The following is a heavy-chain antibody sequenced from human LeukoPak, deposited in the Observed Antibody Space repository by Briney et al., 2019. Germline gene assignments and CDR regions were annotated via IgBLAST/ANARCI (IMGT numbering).Heavy chain of an antibody. Sequence: TPSETLSLTCTVSGGSISSGGYYWSWIRQHPGKGLEWIGYIYYSGSTYYNPSLKSRVTISVDTSKNQFSLKLSSVTAADTAVYYCARAQYYDILTGYYTSYYFDYWGQGTLVTVSS. CDR2: IYYSGST. J-gene: IGHJ4*02. D-gene: IGHD3-9*01. CDR1: GGSISSGGYY. V-gene: IGHV4-31*03. CDR3: ARAQYYDILTGYYTSYYFDY.